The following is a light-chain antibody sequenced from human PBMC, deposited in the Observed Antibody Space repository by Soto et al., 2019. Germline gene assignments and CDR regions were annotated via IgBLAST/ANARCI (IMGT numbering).Light chain of an antibody. J-gene: IGKJ2*01. CDR3: QQYNSYPYT. V-gene: IGKV1-5*03. CDR2: KAS. CDR1: QRITNW. Sequence: DIQMTQSPSTLSASIGDRVTITCRASQRITNWLVWYQQKPGKAPKLLIYKASSLESGVSSRFSGSGSGTEFTLTISSLQPDDVATYYCQQYNSYPYTFGQGIQLAIQ.